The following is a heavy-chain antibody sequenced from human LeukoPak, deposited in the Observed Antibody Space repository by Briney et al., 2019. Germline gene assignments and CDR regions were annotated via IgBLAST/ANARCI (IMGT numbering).Heavy chain of an antibody. CDR2: IYHSGST. D-gene: IGHD2-15*01. J-gene: IGHJ6*02. Sequence: SGTLSLTCAVSGGSISSSNWWSWVRQPPGKGLEWIGEIYHSGSTNYNPSLKSRVTISVDTSKNQFSLKLSSVTAADTAVYYCARQGYCSGGSCYSPYYYGMDVWGQGTTVTVSS. V-gene: IGHV4-4*02. CDR1: GGSISSSNW. CDR3: ARQGYCSGGSCYSPYYYGMDV.